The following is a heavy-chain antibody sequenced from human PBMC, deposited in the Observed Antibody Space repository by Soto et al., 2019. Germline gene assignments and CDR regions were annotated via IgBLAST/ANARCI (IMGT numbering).Heavy chain of an antibody. CDR3: ATQGRTVESGAPNWFDP. CDR2: IYYSGST. Sequence: KASETLSLTCTVSGGSISSSSYYWGWIRQPPGKGLEWIGSIYYSGSTYYNPSLKSRVTISVDTSKNQFSLKLSSVIAADTAVYYCATQGRTVESGAPNWFDPWGQGTPVTVSS. CDR1: GGSISSSSYY. V-gene: IGHV4-39*01. J-gene: IGHJ5*02. D-gene: IGHD3-3*01.